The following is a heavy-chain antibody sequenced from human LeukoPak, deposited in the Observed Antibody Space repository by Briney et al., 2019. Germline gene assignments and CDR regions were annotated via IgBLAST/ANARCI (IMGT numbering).Heavy chain of an antibody. CDR1: AYTFTAYY. Sequence: VASVKVSCKASAYTFTAYYIHWVRQAPGHGLEWMGWINPNSGGTNYAQKFQGRVTMTRDTYINTDYMELSRLRADDKAVYYCAREVYLGAVGGPHYFDYWGEGPLVRVSS. CDR3: AREVYLGAVGGPHYFDY. V-gene: IGHV1-2*02. CDR2: INPNSGGT. D-gene: IGHD6-19*01. J-gene: IGHJ4*02.